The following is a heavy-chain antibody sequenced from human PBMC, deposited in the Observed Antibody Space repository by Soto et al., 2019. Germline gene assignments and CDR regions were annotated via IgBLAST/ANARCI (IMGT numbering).Heavy chain of an antibody. J-gene: IGHJ5*01. CDR3: ARVPLGDSSGYYWFDS. CDR1: GFTFSRYW. CDR2: INSDGSST. D-gene: IGHD3-22*01. V-gene: IGHV3-74*01. Sequence: GGSLRLSCAASGFTFSRYWMHWVRQAPGKGLVWVSRINSDGSSTTYADSVKGRFTISRDNAKNTLYLQMNSLRAEDTAVYYCARVPLGDSSGYYWFDSWGQGTLVTVSS.